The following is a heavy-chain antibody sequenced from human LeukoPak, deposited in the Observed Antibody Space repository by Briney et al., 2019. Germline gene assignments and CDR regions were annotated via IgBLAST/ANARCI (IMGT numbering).Heavy chain of an antibody. J-gene: IGHJ3*02. Sequence: ASVKVSCKASGYTFTGYYMHWVRQAPGQGLEWMGWINPNSGGTNYAQKFQGRVTMTRDTSISTAYMELSRLRSDDTAVYYCAKVTNDLDAFDIWGQGKMGTGSS. V-gene: IGHV1-2*02. D-gene: IGHD1-1*01. CDR3: AKVTNDLDAFDI. CDR2: INPNSGGT. CDR1: GYTFTGYY.